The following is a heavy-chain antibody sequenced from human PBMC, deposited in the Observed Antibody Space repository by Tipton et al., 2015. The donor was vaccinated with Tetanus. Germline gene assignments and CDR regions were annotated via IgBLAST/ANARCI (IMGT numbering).Heavy chain of an antibody. CDR2: ISGSGGST. V-gene: IGHV3-23*01. CDR1: GFTFSSYA. CDR3: ARDSGGWDDYYYYGMDV. Sequence: SLRLSCAASGFTFSSYAMSWVRQAPGKGLEWVSAISGSGGSTYYADSVKGRFTFPRDNAKNSLYLQMSSLRAEDTAVYYCARDSGGWDDYYYYGMDVWGQGTTVTVSS. J-gene: IGHJ6*02. D-gene: IGHD6-19*01.